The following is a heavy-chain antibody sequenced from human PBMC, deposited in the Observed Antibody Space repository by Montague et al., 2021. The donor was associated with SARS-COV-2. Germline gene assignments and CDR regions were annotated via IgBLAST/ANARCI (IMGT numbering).Heavy chain of an antibody. J-gene: IGHJ4*02. CDR3: AASLGSITIFGVVTMGYFDY. CDR1: GFTFNDYY. D-gene: IGHD3-3*01. CDR2: ISSSSSYT. V-gene: IGHV3-11*03. Sequence: SLRLSCAASGFTFNDYYMSWIRQAPGKGLEWVSYISSSSSYTNYADSVKGRFTISRDNAKNSLYLQMNSLRAEDTAVYYCAASLGSITIFGVVTMGYFDYWGQGTLVTVSS.